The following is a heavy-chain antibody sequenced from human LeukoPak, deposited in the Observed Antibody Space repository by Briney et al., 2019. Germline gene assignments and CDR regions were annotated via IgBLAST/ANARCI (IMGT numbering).Heavy chain of an antibody. CDR3: ARGLYSGSYYTWYYYYGMDV. V-gene: IGHV3-33*01. Sequence: PGRSLRLSCAASGFTFSSYGMPWVRQAPGKGLEWVAVIWYDGSNKYYADSVKGRFTISRDNSKNTLYLQMNSLRAEDTAVYYCARGLYSGSYYTWYYYYGMDVWGQGTTVTVSS. CDR1: GFTFSSYG. J-gene: IGHJ6*02. CDR2: IWYDGSNK. D-gene: IGHD1-26*01.